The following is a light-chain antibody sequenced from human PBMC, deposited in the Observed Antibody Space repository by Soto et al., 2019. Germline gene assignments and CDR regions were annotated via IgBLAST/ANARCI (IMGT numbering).Light chain of an antibody. CDR1: SSDVGGYNY. CDR2: EVN. V-gene: IGLV2-8*01. Sequence: QSALTQPPSASGSPGQSVAISCTGTSSDVGGYNYVSWYQQHPGKAPKLMIYEVNKRPSGVPDRFSGSKSGNTASLTVSGLQAEDEADYYCSSYAVSSTVFGTGTKLTVL. J-gene: IGLJ1*01. CDR3: SSYAVSSTV.